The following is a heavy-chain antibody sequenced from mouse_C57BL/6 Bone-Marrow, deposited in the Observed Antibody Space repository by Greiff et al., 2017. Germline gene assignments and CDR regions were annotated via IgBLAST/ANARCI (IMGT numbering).Heavy chain of an antibody. CDR3: ARGATVVATSGFAY. CDR2: IYPRSGNT. J-gene: IGHJ3*01. D-gene: IGHD1-1*01. CDR1: GYTFTSYG. V-gene: IGHV1-81*01. Sequence: VQLQQSGAELARPGASVKLSCKASGYTFTSYGISWVKQRTGQGLEWIGEIYPRSGNTYYNEKFKGKATLTVDKSSSPAYMQLKSLTSEDSEVYYSARGATVVATSGFAYWGQGTLVTVSA.